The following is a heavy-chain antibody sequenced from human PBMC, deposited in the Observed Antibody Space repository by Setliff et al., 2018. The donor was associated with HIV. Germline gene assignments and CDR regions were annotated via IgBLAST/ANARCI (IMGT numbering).Heavy chain of an antibody. CDR2: IYHSGST. Sequence: PSETLSLTCAVSGYSISSGYYWGWIRQPPGKGLEWIGSIYHSGSTYYNPSLKSRVTISVDTSKNQFSLKLSSVTAADTAVYYCARVPLAYCGGDCFFYWYFDLWGRGTLVTVSS. J-gene: IGHJ2*01. D-gene: IGHD2-21*02. V-gene: IGHV4-38-2*01. CDR1: GYSISSGYY. CDR3: ARVPLAYCGGDCFFYWYFDL.